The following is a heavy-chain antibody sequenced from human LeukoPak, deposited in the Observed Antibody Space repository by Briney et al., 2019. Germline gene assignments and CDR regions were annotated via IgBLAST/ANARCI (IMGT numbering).Heavy chain of an antibody. D-gene: IGHD5-12*01. V-gene: IGHV3-9*01. Sequence: GGFLRLSCAASGFTFDDYAMHWVRQAPGKGLEWVAGISWSSGNIGYADPVKGRFTISRDNAENSLYLQMNSLRTEDTALYFCARDAWRRAFNYGMDVWGQGTTVAVSS. CDR3: ARDAWRRAFNYGMDV. J-gene: IGHJ6*02. CDR2: ISWSSGNI. CDR1: GFTFDDYA.